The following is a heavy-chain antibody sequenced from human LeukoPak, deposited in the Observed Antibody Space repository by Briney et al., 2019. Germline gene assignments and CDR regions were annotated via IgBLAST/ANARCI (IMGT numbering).Heavy chain of an antibody. Sequence: PGGSLRLFCAASGFTFSSYAVQWVRQAPGKRLEYLSSITSDGGTTYYADSVKGRFIISRDNSKNTLYLQMGSLRAGDMALYYCARDLRGASDYWGQGTLVTVSS. V-gene: IGHV3-64*02. CDR3: ARDLRGASDY. CDR2: ITSDGGTT. J-gene: IGHJ4*02. CDR1: GFTFSSYA.